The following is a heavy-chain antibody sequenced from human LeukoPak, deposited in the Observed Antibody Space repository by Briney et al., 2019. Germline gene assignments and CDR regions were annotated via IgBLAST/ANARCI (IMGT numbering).Heavy chain of an antibody. CDR3: AREGAVVLSNFVC. CDR2: IFYTGTT. CDR1: GDSISSTSYY. D-gene: IGHD4-23*01. J-gene: IGHJ4*02. V-gene: IGHV4-39*07. Sequence: SETLSLTCAVSGDSISSTSYYWGWIRQPPGKGLEWIGSIFYTGTTYYNPSLKGRVTISVDTSKNQFSLKLSSVTAADTAVYYCAREGAVVLSNFVCWGQGTLVTVSS.